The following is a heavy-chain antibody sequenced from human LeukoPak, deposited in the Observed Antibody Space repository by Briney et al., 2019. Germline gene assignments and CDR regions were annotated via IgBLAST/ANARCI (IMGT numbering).Heavy chain of an antibody. V-gene: IGHV3-15*01. CDR1: GFTFSNAW. J-gene: IGHJ6*04. Sequence: PGGSLRLSCAASGFTFSNAWMTWDRQAPGKGLEWVGRIKSKTDGGTTEDAAPVKGRFTISRDDSNNTLYLRMNSLQTEDTAVYYCATGTRMDVWGKGTTVTVSS. CDR3: ATGTRMDV. D-gene: IGHD1-1*01. CDR2: IKSKTDGGTT.